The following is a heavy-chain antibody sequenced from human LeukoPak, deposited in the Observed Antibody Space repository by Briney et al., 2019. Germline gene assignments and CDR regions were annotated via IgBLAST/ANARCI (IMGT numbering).Heavy chain of an antibody. J-gene: IGHJ4*02. CDR1: GGSISSSNW. CDR2: IYHSGST. CDR3: ASVSIAARYFDY. D-gene: IGHD6-6*01. V-gene: IGHV4-4*02. Sequence: SETLSLTCAVSGGSISSSNWWSWVRQPPGKGLEWIGEIYHSGSTNYNPSLKSRVTISVDKSKNQFSLKLSSVTAADTAVYYCASVSIAARYFDYWGQGTLVTVSS.